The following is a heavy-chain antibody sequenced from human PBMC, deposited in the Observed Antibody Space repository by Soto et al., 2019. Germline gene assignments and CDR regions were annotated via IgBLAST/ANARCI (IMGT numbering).Heavy chain of an antibody. V-gene: IGHV2-5*01. D-gene: IGHD3-3*01. Sequence: QINLIESCPTLVKPTQTLTLTCTFSGFSLSTSGAAVGWVRQPPGRALEWLALIYWNGDKRYNASLWIRLTSTKDTSMNQLILTLTNVDPADTATYYCAHRATIKIFGLIIDNGIWFDPWGQGTRVIVSS. CDR3: AHRATIKIFGLIIDNGIWFDP. J-gene: IGHJ5*02. CDR1: GFSLSTSGAA. CDR2: IYWNGDK.